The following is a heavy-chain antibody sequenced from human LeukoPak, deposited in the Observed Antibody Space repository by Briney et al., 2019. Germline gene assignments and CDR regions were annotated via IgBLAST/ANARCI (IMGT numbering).Heavy chain of an antibody. CDR3: AKRPGYCSSTSCYYYYYMDV. CDR1: GFTFSSYA. Sequence: GGSLRLSCAASGFTFSSYAMSWVRQAPGKGLEWVSAISGSGTSTYYAGSLKGRSTISRDNSKNTLYMQMNSLRGDDTAVYYCAKRPGYCSSTSCYYYYYMDVWGDGATVTVSS. D-gene: IGHD2-2*01. J-gene: IGHJ6*03. CDR2: ISGSGTST. V-gene: IGHV3-23*01.